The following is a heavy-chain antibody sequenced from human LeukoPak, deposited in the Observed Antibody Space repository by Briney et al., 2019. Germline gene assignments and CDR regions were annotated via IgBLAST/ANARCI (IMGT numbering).Heavy chain of an antibody. CDR1: GGTFSSYA. CDR2: IIPIFGTA. D-gene: IGHD1-26*01. V-gene: IGHV1-69*05. J-gene: IGHJ3*02. Sequence: SVKVSCKASGGTFSSYAISWVRQAPGQGLEWMGGIIPIFGTANYAQKFQGRVTITTDESTSTAYMELSSLRSEDTAVYYCARDWSSGSYYLGPRCAFDIWGQGTMVTVSS. CDR3: ARDWSSGSYYLGPRCAFDI.